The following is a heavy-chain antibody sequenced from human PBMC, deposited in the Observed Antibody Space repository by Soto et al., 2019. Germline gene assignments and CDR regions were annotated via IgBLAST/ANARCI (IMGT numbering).Heavy chain of an antibody. V-gene: IGHV3-48*03. CDR1: GFTFGSYE. Sequence: EVQLVESGGCLVQPGGSLRLSCAASGFTFGSYEMKWVRQAPGKGLEWVSYISTSGSTTYYADSVKGRLTISRDNAQNSLFLPMNSLRAEATAVYYCARENCYYWGQGTLFTVSS. CDR2: ISTSGSTT. D-gene: IGHD2-21*02. CDR3: ARENCYY. J-gene: IGHJ4*02.